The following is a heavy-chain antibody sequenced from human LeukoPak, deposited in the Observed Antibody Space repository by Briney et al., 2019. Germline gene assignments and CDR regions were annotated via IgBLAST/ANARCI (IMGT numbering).Heavy chain of an antibody. CDR2: INPNSGGT. CDR3: ARDHDYGQHSGY. J-gene: IGHJ4*02. Sequence: GASVKVSCKASGYTFTSYGISWVRQAPGQGLEWMGWINPNSGGTNYAQKFQGRVTMTRDTSISTAYMELSRLRSDDTAVYYCARDHDYGQHSGYWGQGTLVTVSS. CDR1: GYTFTSYG. D-gene: IGHD4-17*01. V-gene: IGHV1-2*02.